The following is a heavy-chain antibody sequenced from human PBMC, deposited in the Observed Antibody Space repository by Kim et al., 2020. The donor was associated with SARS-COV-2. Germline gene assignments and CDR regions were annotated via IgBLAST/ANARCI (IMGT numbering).Heavy chain of an antibody. CDR1: GFTFNSYT. D-gene: IGHD4-17*01. CDR2: ISSSSSYI. Sequence: GGSLRLSCAASGFTFNSYTMNWVRQAPGKGLEWVSSISSSSSYIYYADSVKGRFTISRDNAKNSLYLQMNILRAEDTAVYYCARVDYAAPRFDYYYYGMDVWGQGTTVTVSS. V-gene: IGHV3-21*01. J-gene: IGHJ6*02. CDR3: ARVDYAAPRFDYYYYGMDV.